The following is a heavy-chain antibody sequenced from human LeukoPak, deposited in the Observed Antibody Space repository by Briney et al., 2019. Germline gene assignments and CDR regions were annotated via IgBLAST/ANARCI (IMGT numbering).Heavy chain of an antibody. J-gene: IGHJ4*02. CDR2: IYPDDSDT. CDR3: ARLLGFCTGTTCSTAYDY. D-gene: IGHD2-2*01. CDR1: GYSFTSYW. Sequence: GESLKISCKGSGYSFTSYWIGWVRQMPGKGLEWMGIIYPDDSDTRYSPSFQGQVIMSADRSISTAYLQWSGLKASDTAMYYCARLLGFCTGTTCSTAYDYWGQGTLVTVSS. V-gene: IGHV5-51*01.